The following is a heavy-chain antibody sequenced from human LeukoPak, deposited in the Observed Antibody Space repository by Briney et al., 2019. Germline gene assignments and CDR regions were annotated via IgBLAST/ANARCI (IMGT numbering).Heavy chain of an antibody. J-gene: IGHJ3*02. V-gene: IGHV3-48*03. D-gene: IGHD3-10*01. CDR2: ISSSGSTI. Sequence: LXLSCTAYGFTFSSYEMNWVRQAPGKGLEWVSYISSSGSTIYYADSVKGRFTISRDNAKNSLYLQMNSLRAEDTAVYYCARAYYSDAFHIWGQGTMVTVSS. CDR1: GFTFSSYE. CDR3: ARAYYSDAFHI.